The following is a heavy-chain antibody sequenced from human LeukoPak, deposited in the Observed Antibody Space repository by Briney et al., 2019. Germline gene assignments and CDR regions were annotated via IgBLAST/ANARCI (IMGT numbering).Heavy chain of an antibody. D-gene: IGHD2/OR15-2a*01. V-gene: IGHV3-33*01. J-gene: IGHJ6*04. CDR1: GLTFSSYG. CDR2: IWYDGSNK. Sequence: GGSLRLSCAASGLTFSSYGMHWVRQAPGKGLEWVAVIWYDGSNKYYADSVKGRFTISRDNSKNTLYLQMNSLRAEDTAVYYCARTVIDDPDYYYYGMDVWGKGTTVTVSS. CDR3: ARTVIDDPDYYYYGMDV.